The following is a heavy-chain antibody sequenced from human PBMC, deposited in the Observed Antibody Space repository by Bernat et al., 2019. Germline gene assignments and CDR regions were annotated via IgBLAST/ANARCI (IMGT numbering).Heavy chain of an antibody. J-gene: IGHJ4*02. CDR1: GFTFRTYS. D-gene: IGHD3-9*01. CDR3: ARDHDWAFDY. Sequence: EVQLVESGGGLVQPGGSLRLSCAASGFTFRTYSMNWVRQAPGKGLEWVSYIAGTDNIIKYGDSVKGRFTISRDNAKNSLFLQMNSLRDEDTAVYYCARDHDWAFDYWGQGILVTVSS. V-gene: IGHV3-48*02. CDR2: IAGTDNII.